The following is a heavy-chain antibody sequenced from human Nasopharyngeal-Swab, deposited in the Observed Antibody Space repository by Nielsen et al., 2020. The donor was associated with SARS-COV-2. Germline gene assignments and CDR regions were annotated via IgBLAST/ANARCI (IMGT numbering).Heavy chain of an antibody. CDR2: INTNTGNP. Sequence: ASVKVSRKASGYTFTSSAMNWVRQAPGQGLEWMEWINTNTGNPTYAQGFTGRFVFSLDTSVSTAYLQISSLKAEDTAVYYCARYSGSYGDAFDIWGRGTMVTVSS. CDR1: GYTFTSSA. D-gene: IGHD1-26*01. CDR3: ARYSGSYGDAFDI. J-gene: IGHJ3*02. V-gene: IGHV7-4-1*02.